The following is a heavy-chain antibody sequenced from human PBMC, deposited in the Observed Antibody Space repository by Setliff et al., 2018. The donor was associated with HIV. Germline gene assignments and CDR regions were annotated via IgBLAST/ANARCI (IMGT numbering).Heavy chain of an antibody. Sequence: ASVKVSCKTSGYTFTDYYIHWVRQAPGQGLEWMGRINPNSGGTNYAQKFQGRVTMTRDTSISTAYMELSRLRSDDTAVYYCARDLKYPRYGDLDYWGQGTLVTVSS. CDR1: GYTFTDYY. CDR2: INPNSGGT. CDR3: ARDLKYPRYGDLDY. D-gene: IGHD4-17*01. V-gene: IGHV1-2*06. J-gene: IGHJ4*02.